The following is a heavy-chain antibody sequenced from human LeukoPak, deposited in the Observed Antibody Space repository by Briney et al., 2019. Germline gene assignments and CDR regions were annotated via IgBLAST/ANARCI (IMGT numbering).Heavy chain of an antibody. J-gene: IGHJ6*02. CDR3: ASIVGATLDYYYGMDV. Sequence: SVKVSCKASGGTFSSYAISWVRQAPGQGLEWMGGIIPIFGTANYAQKFQGRVTITADESTSTAYMELSSLRSEDTAVYYCASIVGATLDYYYGMDVWGQGTTVTVSS. CDR1: GGTFSSYA. CDR2: IIPIFGTA. V-gene: IGHV1-69*13. D-gene: IGHD1-26*01.